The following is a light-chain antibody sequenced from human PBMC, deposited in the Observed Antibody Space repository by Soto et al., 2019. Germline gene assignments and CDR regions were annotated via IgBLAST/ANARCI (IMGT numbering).Light chain of an antibody. CDR1: ISDVGGYKY. CDR3: CSYAGGYTHAV. Sequence: QSALTQPASVSGSPGQSITISCTGTISDVGGYKYVSWYQQVPGKAPKLMIYEVSKRPSGVPDRFSGSKSGNTASLTISGLQAEDEADHYCCSYAGGYTHAVFGGGTKVTVL. CDR2: EVS. V-gene: IGLV2-11*01. J-gene: IGLJ2*01.